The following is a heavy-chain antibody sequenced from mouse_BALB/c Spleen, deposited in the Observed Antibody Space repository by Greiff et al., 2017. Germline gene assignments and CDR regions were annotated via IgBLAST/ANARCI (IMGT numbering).Heavy chain of an antibody. CDR2: IWGDGST. Sequence: VQRVESGPGLVAPSQSLSITCTFSGFSLTSYGVSWVRQPPGKGLEWLGVIWGDGSTNYHSALISRLSISKDNSKSQVFFKMNSLQANDTAIYYCARKIWLYAMDYWGQGTSVTVSS. CDR3: ARKIWLYAMDY. V-gene: IGHV2-3*01. D-gene: IGHD1-1*02. J-gene: IGHJ4*01. CDR1: GFSLTSYG.